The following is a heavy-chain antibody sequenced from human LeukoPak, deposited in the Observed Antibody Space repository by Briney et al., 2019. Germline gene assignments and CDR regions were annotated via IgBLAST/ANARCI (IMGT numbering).Heavy chain of an antibody. Sequence: PGGSLRLSCAASGFTFSTYWMHWVRQAPGEGLVWVSFINSDGSGTGYADSVKGRFTVSRDNAKNTLYLQMNSLRAEDTAVHYCSYGSGREGYMDVWGKGTTVTVSS. CDR2: INSDGSGT. J-gene: IGHJ6*03. D-gene: IGHD3-10*01. V-gene: IGHV3-74*01. CDR1: GFTFSTYW. CDR3: SYGSGREGYMDV.